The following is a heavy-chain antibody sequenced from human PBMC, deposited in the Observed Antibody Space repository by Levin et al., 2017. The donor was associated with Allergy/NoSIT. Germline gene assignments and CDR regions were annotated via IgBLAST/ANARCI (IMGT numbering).Heavy chain of an antibody. CDR3: AREGITGTTYWFDP. J-gene: IGHJ5*02. Sequence: GGSLRLSCAASGFTFSSYGMHWVRQAPGKGLEWVAVIWYDGSNKYYADSVKGRFTISRDNSKNTLYLQMNSLRAEDTAVYYCAREGITGTTYWFDPWGQGTLVTVSS. D-gene: IGHD1-7*01. CDR2: IWYDGSNK. V-gene: IGHV3-33*01. CDR1: GFTFSSYG.